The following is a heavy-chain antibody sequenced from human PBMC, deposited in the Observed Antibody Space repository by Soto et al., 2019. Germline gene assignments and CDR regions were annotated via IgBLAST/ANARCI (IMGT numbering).Heavy chain of an antibody. CDR2: VSGFNGAT. V-gene: IGHV1-18*01. CDR1: GYTFTNYG. CDR3: ARDLSGYDWYY. J-gene: IGHJ4*02. D-gene: IGHD5-12*01. Sequence: QVQLVQSGAEVKKPGASVKVSCKASGYTFTNYGISWVRQAPGQGLEWMGWVSGFNGATNYAQRLQDXXTXTXXTSQNTAYMEGRSLRSDDTAVYYWARDLSGYDWYYWGQGPLVTVSS.